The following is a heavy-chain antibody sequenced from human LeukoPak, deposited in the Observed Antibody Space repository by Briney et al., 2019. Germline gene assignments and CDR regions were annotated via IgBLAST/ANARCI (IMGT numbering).Heavy chain of an antibody. CDR2: IYHSGST. Sequence: SETLSLTCAVYGGSFSGYYWSWIRQPPGKGLEWIGYIYHSGSTYYNPSLKSRVTISVDRSKNQFSLKLSSVTAADTAVYYCARATVSRPSHYFDYWGQGTLVTVSS. D-gene: IGHD4-17*01. CDR1: GGSFSGYY. J-gene: IGHJ4*02. CDR3: ARATVSRPSHYFDY. V-gene: IGHV4-34*01.